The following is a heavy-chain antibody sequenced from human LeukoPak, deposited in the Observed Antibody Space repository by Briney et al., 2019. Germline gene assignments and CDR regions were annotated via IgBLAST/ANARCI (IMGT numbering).Heavy chain of an antibody. J-gene: IGHJ3*02. CDR2: ISWNSGSI. Sequence: PGGSLRLSCAASGFTFDDYAMHWVRQAPGKGLEWVSGISWNSGSIGYADSVKGRFTISRDNAKNSLYLQMNSLRAEDTALYYCAKDLNYYGDYEGGAFDIWGQGTMVTVSS. CDR1: GFTFDDYA. CDR3: AKDLNYYGDYEGGAFDI. V-gene: IGHV3-9*01. D-gene: IGHD4-17*01.